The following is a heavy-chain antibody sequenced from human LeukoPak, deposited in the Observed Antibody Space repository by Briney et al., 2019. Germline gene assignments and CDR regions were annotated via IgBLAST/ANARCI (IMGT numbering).Heavy chain of an antibody. V-gene: IGHV3-7*01. J-gene: IGHJ4*02. Sequence: GGSLRLSCVGSGFTFTTTTMSWVRQAPGKGLEWVASMKGDGSEERYVDSVKGRFTISRDNAKNSLFLQLDSLRVEDTALYYCARGGRSRFDFWGQGSLVTVSS. CDR2: MKGDGSEE. D-gene: IGHD2-15*01. CDR3: ARGGRSRFDF. CDR1: GFTFTTTT.